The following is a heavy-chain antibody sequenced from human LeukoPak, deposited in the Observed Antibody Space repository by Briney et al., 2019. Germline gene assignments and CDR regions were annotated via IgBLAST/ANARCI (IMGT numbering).Heavy chain of an antibody. CDR2: ISSSSSTI. Sequence: GGSLRLSCAASGFTFSSYEMNWVRQAPGKGLEWVSYISSSSSTIYYADSVKGRFTISRDNAKNSLYPQMNSLRAEDTAVYYCARDLGRGSGSSLHAFDIWGQGTMVTVSS. CDR1: GFTFSSYE. V-gene: IGHV3-48*01. J-gene: IGHJ3*02. D-gene: IGHD3-22*01. CDR3: ARDLGRGSGSSLHAFDI.